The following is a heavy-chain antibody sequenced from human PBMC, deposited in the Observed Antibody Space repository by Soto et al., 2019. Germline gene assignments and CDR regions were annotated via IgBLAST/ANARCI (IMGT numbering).Heavy chain of an antibody. D-gene: IGHD3-10*01. V-gene: IGHV1-46*03. CDR3: TRVLYGSGCYLY. CDR2: INPSGGST. Sequence: QVQLVQSGAEVKKPGASVKVSCKASGYTFTSSYVHWVRQAPGQGLEWVGLINPSGGSTTYAQKFQGSVTITRDTSTSTVYMELSSLRSEYTAVYYCTRVLYGSGCYLYWGQGTLVTVSS. CDR1: GYTFTSSY. J-gene: IGHJ4*02.